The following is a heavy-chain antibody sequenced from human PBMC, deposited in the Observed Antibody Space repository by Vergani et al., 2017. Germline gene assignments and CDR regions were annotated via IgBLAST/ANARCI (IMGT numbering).Heavy chain of an antibody. J-gene: IGHJ4*02. CDR3: TRGDCSRTSCYSRGDY. D-gene: IGHD2-2*01. Sequence: EVQLVESGGGLVQPGRSPRLSCTASGFPFGDYAMSWFRQAPGKGLEWVGFIRSNAYGAPTEYAASVRGRFTISRADSKSIAYLQMNSLKTEDTAVYYLTRGDCSRTSCYSRGDYWGQGTLVTVSS. CDR2: IRSNAYGAPT. V-gene: IGHV3-49*03. CDR1: GFPFGDYA.